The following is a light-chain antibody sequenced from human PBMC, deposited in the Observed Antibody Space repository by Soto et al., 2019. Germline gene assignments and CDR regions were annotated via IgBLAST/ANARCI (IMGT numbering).Light chain of an antibody. V-gene: IGKV1-8*01. J-gene: IGKJ2*01. CDR2: AAS. Sequence: AIRMTQSPSSLSASTGDRVTITSRASQGISSYLAWYQQKPGKSPKLLIYAASTFQSGVPSRFSGSGSGTDFTLTISCLQSEDFATYYCQQYYSYLYTFGQGTKLEIK. CDR1: QGISSY. CDR3: QQYYSYLYT.